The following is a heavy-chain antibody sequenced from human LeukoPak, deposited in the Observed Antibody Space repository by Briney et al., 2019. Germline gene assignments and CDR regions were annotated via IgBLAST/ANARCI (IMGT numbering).Heavy chain of an antibody. V-gene: IGHV3-30*03. CDR1: GFTFSTYG. D-gene: IGHD6-19*01. Sequence: PGRSLRLSCAASGFTFSTYGMHWVRQAPGKGLECVAVISFDASNKYYVDSVKGRFTISRDNSRNTLYLQMNSLRAEDTAVYYCARPGIAVAGDYWGQGTLVTVSS. CDR2: ISFDASNK. J-gene: IGHJ4*02. CDR3: ARPGIAVAGDY.